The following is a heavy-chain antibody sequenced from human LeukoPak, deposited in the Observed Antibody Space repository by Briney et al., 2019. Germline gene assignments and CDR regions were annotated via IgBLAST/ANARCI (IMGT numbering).Heavy chain of an antibody. CDR3: ARGTVEMATIPDY. CDR1: GGSISSYY. Sequence: SETLSLTCTVSGGSISSYYWSWIRQPPGKGLEWIGYIYYSGSTNYKPSLKSRVTISVDTSKNQFSLKLSSVTAADTAVYYCARGTVEMATIPDYWGQGTLVTVSS. CDR2: IYYSGST. D-gene: IGHD5-24*01. V-gene: IGHV4-59*01. J-gene: IGHJ4*02.